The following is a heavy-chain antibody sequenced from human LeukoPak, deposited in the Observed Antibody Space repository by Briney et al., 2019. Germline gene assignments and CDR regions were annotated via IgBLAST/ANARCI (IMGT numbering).Heavy chain of an antibody. D-gene: IGHD6-13*01. CDR1: GDSISSNSYY. CDR3: VRPAEQQLDAYDI. CDR2: IYYRGST. V-gene: IGHV4-39*01. Sequence: PSETLSLTCTVSGDSISSNSYYWGWIRQPPGKGLGWIGSIYYRGSTYYNPSLKSRVTISVDTSRNQFSLKLTSVTAADTAVYYCVRPAEQQLDAYDIWGRGKMVTVSS. J-gene: IGHJ3*02.